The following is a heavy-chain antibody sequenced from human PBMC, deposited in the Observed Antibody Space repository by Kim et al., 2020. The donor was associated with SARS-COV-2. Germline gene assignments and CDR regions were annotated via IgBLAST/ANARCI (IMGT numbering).Heavy chain of an antibody. J-gene: IGHJ3*02. D-gene: IGHD4-4*01. CDR1: GHIFNNYY. CDR3: ARGLYDNSGNDAFDI. Sequence: ASVKVSCKASGHIFNNYYIHWVRQAPGQGPEWMGIIHPSGGSTRHAQKFQGRVTMTRDQATSTVYMELSSLRSDDTAVYYCARGLYDNSGNDAFDIWGQGTMVTVAA. V-gene: IGHV1-46*02. CDR2: IHPSGGST.